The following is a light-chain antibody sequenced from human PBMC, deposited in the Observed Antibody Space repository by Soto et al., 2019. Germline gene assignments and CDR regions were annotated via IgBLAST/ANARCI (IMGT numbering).Light chain of an antibody. V-gene: IGKV1-9*01. CDR2: AAS. Sequence: DIQMTQSPTTLSASIGDRVTITCRASESIRTWLAWYQQKPGKAPKLLIYAASSLQSGVPSRFSGSGFGTDFTLTITSLQPEDFATYYCQQVESYPSSFGGGTKVDIK. J-gene: IGKJ4*01. CDR1: ESIRTW. CDR3: QQVESYPSS.